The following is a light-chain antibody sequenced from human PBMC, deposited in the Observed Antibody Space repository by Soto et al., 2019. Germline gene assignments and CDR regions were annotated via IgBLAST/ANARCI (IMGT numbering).Light chain of an antibody. CDR2: EVT. V-gene: IGLV2-14*01. CDR1: SGDVGGYTS. J-gene: IGLJ1*01. Sequence: QSALTQPASVSGSPGQSITISCTGTSGDVGGYTSVSWYQHHPGRAPKFIIYEVTNRPSGLSNRFSGSKSDNTASLTISGLQAEDEADYYCVSHISVAYRSIYVFGTGTKVTVL. CDR3: VSHISVAYRSIYV.